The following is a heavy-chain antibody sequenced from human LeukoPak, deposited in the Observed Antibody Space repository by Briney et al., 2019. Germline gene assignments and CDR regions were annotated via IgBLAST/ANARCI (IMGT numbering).Heavy chain of an antibody. CDR2: ISSSSSYI. J-gene: IGHJ5*01. CDR3: ARDKRASGYDS. Sequence: GGSLRLSCAASGFTFSSYSMNWVRHAPGKGLEWVSSISSSSSYIYYADSVNGLFTISRDNAKNSLYLQMTSLRAEDTAVYYCARDKRASGYDSWGQGTLVTVSS. V-gene: IGHV3-21*01. CDR1: GFTFSSYS. D-gene: IGHD5-12*01.